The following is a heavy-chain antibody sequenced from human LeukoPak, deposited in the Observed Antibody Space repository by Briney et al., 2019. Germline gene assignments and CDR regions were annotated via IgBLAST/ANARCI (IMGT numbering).Heavy chain of an antibody. CDR2: SYYSGST. J-gene: IGHJ5*02. CDR1: GGSISSCY. V-gene: IGHV4-59*01. CDR3: ARGGYYGSGNDFRFDP. Sequence: PSETLSLTCTVSGGSISSCYWCWSRRPPARGLEGIGDSYYSGSTNYKPSLKSRVIISVDTSKNQFSLKLNSVTAADTPVYYCARGGYYGSGNDFRFDPWGQATPVT. D-gene: IGHD3-10*01.